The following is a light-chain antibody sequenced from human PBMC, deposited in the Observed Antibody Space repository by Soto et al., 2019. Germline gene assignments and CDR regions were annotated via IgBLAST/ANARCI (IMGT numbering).Light chain of an antibody. Sequence: QSVLTQPASVSGSPGQSITISCTGTSSDVGAYNYVSWYQQHPGKAPKLMIYDVSHRPSGISNRFSGSKSGSTASLTISGLRDEDEADYYCSSYSTSYFYFFGSGTKVTVL. V-gene: IGLV2-14*01. CDR3: SSYSTSYFYF. J-gene: IGLJ1*01. CDR2: DVS. CDR1: SSDVGAYNY.